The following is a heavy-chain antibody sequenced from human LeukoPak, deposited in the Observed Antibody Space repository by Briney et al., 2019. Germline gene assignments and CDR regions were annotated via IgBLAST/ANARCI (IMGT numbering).Heavy chain of an antibody. CDR2: IYYSGST. V-gene: IGHV4-59*01. CDR3: ARDYPTIHNFDY. CDR1: GGSISSYY. Sequence: SETLSLTCTVSGGSISSYYWSWIRQPPGKGLEWIGYIYYSGSTNYNPSLKSRVTISVDTSKNQFSLKLSSVTAADTAVYYCARDYPTIHNFDYWGQGTLVTVSS. D-gene: IGHD5-24*01. J-gene: IGHJ4*02.